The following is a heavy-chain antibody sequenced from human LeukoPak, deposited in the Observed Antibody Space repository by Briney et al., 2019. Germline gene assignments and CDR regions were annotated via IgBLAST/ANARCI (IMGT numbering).Heavy chain of an antibody. D-gene: IGHD1-26*01. J-gene: IGHJ4*02. CDR2: VYYDGST. CDR1: GASVSSGSYY. Sequence: SETLSLTCTVSGASVSSGSYYWSWIRQPPGKGLEWIGYVYYDGSTNYNPSLKSRVTISADTSKRQFSLKLSSVTAADTAVYYCARDRLEGATPYSLDYWGQGTLVTVSS. V-gene: IGHV4-61*01. CDR3: ARDRLEGATPYSLDY.